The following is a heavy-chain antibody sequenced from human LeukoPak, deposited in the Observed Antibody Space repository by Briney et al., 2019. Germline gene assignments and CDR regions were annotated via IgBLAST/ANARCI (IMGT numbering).Heavy chain of an antibody. D-gene: IGHD3-10*01. Sequence: GASVKVSCKASGYTFTSYDINWVRQATGQGLEWMGWINPNSGGTNYAQKFQGRVTMTRDTSISTAYMELSSLRSEDTAVYYCATAITMVRGVIGWFDPWGQGTLVTVSS. CDR2: INPNSGGT. CDR3: ATAITMVRGVIGWFDP. V-gene: IGHV1-2*02. J-gene: IGHJ5*02. CDR1: GYTFTSYD.